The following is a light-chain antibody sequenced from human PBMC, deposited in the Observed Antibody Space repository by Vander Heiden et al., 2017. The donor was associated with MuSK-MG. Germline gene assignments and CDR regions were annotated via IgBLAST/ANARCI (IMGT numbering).Light chain of an antibody. CDR1: SSNIGAGYD. V-gene: IGLV1-40*01. Sequence: QSVLTHPPSVSGAPGPRVTISCTGSSSNIGAGYDVHWYQQLPGTAPKLLIYGNSNRPSGVPDRFSGSKSGTSASLAITGLQAEDEADYYCQSYDSSLSGVVFGGGTKLTVL. CDR2: GNS. CDR3: QSYDSSLSGVV. J-gene: IGLJ2*01.